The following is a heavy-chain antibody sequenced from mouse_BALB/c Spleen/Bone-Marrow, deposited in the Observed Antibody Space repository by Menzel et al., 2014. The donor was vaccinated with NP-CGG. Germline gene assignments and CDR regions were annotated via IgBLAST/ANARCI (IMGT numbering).Heavy chain of an antibody. Sequence: EVMLVESGGGLVQPGGSLKLSCAASGFDFSGYWMSWVRQAPGKGLEWIGEINPDSSTINYTPSLKDKFIISRDNAKNTLYLQMNKVRSDDTALYYCARPPIFYDYAWFAYWGQGTLVTVSS. CDR2: INPDSSTI. V-gene: IGHV4-1*02. CDR3: ARPPIFYDYAWFAY. J-gene: IGHJ3*01. CDR1: GFDFSGYW. D-gene: IGHD2-4*01.